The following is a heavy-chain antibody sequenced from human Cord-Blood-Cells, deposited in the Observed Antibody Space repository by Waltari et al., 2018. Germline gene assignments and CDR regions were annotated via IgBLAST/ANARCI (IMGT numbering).Heavy chain of an antibody. Sequence: QVQLVQSGAEVKKPGSSVKVSCKASGGTFSSYAISWVRQAPGQGLEWMGGIIPIFGTANYAQKFQGRVTITADESTSTAYMELSSLRSEDTAVYYCASSNSSSSLPYYYYYYMDVWGKGTTVTVSS. D-gene: IGHD6-6*01. J-gene: IGHJ6*03. CDR2: IIPIFGTA. V-gene: IGHV1-69*01. CDR1: GGTFSSYA. CDR3: ASSNSSSSLPYYYYYYMDV.